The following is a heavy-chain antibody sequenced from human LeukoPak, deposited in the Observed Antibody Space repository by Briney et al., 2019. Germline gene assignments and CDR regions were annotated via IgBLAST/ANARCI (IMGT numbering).Heavy chain of an antibody. J-gene: IGHJ6*02. D-gene: IGHD3-9*01. V-gene: IGHV3-33*08. Sequence: PGGSLRLSCAASGFPFSTYAMAWVRQAPGKGLEWVAVIWYDGSNKYYADSVKGRFTISRDNSKNTLYLQMNSLRAEDTAVYYCARGPRPDILTGYLYYYGMDVWGQGTTVTVSS. CDR1: GFPFSTYA. CDR3: ARGPRPDILTGYLYYYGMDV. CDR2: IWYDGSNK.